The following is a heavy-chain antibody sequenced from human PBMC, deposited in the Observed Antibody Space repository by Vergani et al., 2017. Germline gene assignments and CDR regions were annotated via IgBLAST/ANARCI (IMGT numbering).Heavy chain of an antibody. Sequence: QVQLVQSGAEVKKPGSSVKVSCKASGGTFSSYTISWVRQAPGQGLEWMGRIIPILGIANYAQKFQGRVTITADKSTSTAYMELSSLKASDTAMYYCARQGGYYDSSGYRDAFDIWGQGTLVTVSS. CDR2: IIPILGIA. V-gene: IGHV1-69*02. D-gene: IGHD3-22*01. CDR1: GGTFSSYT. CDR3: ARQGGYYDSSGYRDAFDI. J-gene: IGHJ3*02.